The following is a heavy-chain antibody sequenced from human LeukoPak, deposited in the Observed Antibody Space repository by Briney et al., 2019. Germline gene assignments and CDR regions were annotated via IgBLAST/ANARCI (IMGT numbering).Heavy chain of an antibody. V-gene: IGHV1-46*01. D-gene: IGHD5-24*01. CDR2: INPSGGST. CDR1: GYTFTSYY. J-gene: IGHJ5*02. CDR3: ATDHSMANTAWWFDP. Sequence: GASVKVSCKASGYTFTSYYMHWVRQAPGQGLEWMGIINPSGGSTSYAQKFQGRITMSRDTSTSTVYMELSSLRSEDTAFYYCATDHSMANTAWWFDPWGQGTLVTVSS.